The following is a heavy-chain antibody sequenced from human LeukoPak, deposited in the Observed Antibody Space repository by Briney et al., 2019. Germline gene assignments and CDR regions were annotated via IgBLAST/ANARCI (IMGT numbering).Heavy chain of an antibody. Sequence: GGSLRLSCAASGFTFSDYWMSWVRQAPGEGLEWVANIKQDGSEKHYVDSLRGRFTISRDNAKNSLDLQMDSLRAEDTAVYFCARDLYYFDSSGYYASDLWGQGTLVTVSS. J-gene: IGHJ5*02. CDR3: ARDLYYFDSSGYYASDL. D-gene: IGHD3-22*01. CDR2: IKQDGSEK. CDR1: GFTFSDYW. V-gene: IGHV3-7*01.